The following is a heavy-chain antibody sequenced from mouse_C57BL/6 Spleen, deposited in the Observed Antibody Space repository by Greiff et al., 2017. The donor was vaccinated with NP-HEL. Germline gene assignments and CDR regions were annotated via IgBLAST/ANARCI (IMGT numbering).Heavy chain of an antibody. J-gene: IGHJ1*03. CDR1: GYTFTSYW. CDR2: IHPNSGST. V-gene: IGHV1-64*01. CDR3: ARYGTTIVEYFDV. D-gene: IGHD1-1*01. Sequence: QVQLQQPGAELVKPGASVKLSCKASGYTFTSYWMHWVKQRPGQGLEWIGMIHPNSGSTNYNEKFKSKATLTVDKSSSTAYMQLSSLTSEDSAVYYCARYGTTIVEYFDVWGTETTVTVSS.